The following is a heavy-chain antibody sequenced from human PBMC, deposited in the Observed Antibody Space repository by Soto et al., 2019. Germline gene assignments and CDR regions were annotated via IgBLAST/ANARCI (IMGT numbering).Heavy chain of an antibody. CDR3: ARRAGTSAHGMDV. D-gene: IGHD1-7*01. CDR1: GYSFTNYW. CDR2: IYPGDSDT. V-gene: IGHV5-51*01. Sequence: PGESLKISCKGSGYSFTNYWIGWVRQMPGKGLEWMGIIYPGDSDTRYSPSFQGQVTISADKSISTAYLQWSSLKASDTSMYYRARRAGTSAHGMDVWGQGTTVTVSS. J-gene: IGHJ6*02.